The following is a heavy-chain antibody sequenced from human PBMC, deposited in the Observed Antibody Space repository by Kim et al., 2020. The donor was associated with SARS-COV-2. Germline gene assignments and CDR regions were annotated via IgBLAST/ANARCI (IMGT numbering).Heavy chain of an antibody. D-gene: IGHD1-26*01. J-gene: IGHJ6*02. CDR1: GGSISSSSYY. CDR3: GVGATTGPYGMDV. V-gene: IGHV4-39*01. Sequence: SETLSLTCTVSGGSISSSSYYWGWIRQPPGKGLEWIGSIYYSGSTYYNPSLKSRVTISVDTSKNQFSLKLSSVTAADTAVYYCGVGATTGPYGMDVWGQGTTVTVSS. CDR2: IYYSGST.